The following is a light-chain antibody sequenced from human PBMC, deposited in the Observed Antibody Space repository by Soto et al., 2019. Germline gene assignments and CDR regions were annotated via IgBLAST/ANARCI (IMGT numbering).Light chain of an antibody. CDR1: QSISSW. J-gene: IGKJ1*01. Sequence: DIQMTQSPSTLSTSVGDRFTITCRASQSISSWLAWYQQKPGKAPKLLIYDASSLESGVPSRVSGSGSGTEFTLTISSLQPDDFATYYCQQYNSYGTFGQGTKVDIK. CDR3: QQYNSYGT. CDR2: DAS. V-gene: IGKV1-5*01.